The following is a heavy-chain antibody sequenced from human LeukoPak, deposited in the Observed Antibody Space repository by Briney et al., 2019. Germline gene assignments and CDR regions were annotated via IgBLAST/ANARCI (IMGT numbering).Heavy chain of an antibody. CDR3: ARGGTVTGRFES. D-gene: IGHD6-19*01. J-gene: IGHJ4*02. CDR2: VTGSGRGT. V-gene: IGHV3-21*04. CDR1: GFSFGSYF. Sequence: GGSLRLSCAASGFSFGSYFMTWVRQSPEKGLEWVSSVTGSGRGTYYADSVMGRFTISRDNAQNSLYLQMNSLRADDTAMYYCARGGTVTGRFESWGQGTLVTVSS.